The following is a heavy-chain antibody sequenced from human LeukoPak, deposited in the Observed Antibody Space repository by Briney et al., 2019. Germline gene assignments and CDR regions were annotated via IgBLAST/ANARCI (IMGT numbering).Heavy chain of an antibody. D-gene: IGHD3-9*01. CDR2: ISYDGSNK. CDR1: GFTFSSYG. J-gene: IGHJ6*02. Sequence: PGGSLRLSCAASGFTFSSYGMHWVRQAPGKGLEWVAVISYDGSNKYYADSVKGRFTISRDNSKNTLYLQMNSLRAEDTAVYYCAEDVFEDYYGMDVWGQGTTVTVSS. CDR3: AEDVFEDYYGMDV. V-gene: IGHV3-30*18.